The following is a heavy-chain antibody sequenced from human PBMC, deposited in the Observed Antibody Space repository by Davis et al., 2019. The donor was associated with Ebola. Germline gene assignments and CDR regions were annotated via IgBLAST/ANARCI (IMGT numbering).Heavy chain of an antibody. CDR3: AKIAEQQLVWRGYYDY. CDR1: GVTFSNYA. D-gene: IGHD6-13*01. V-gene: IGHV3-23*01. CDR2: ISGSGGSA. Sequence: GESLKISCAVSGVTFSNYAMSWVRQTPGKGLEWVSGISGSGGSAYYADSVKGRFTISRDNSKNTLYLQMNSLRAEDTALYYCAKIAEQQLVWRGYYDYWGQGTLVTVSS. J-gene: IGHJ4*02.